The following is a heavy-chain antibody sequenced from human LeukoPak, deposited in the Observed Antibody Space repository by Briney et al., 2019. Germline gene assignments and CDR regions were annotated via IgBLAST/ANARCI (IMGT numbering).Heavy chain of an antibody. CDR3: ARLPNSYSSSWYEDY. CDR2: IIPIFGTA. D-gene: IGHD6-13*01. Sequence: SVKVSRKASGGTFSSYAISWVRQAPGQGLEWMGGIIPIFGTANYAQKFQGRVTITADKSTSTAYMELSSLRSEDTAVYYCARLPNSYSSSWYEDYWGQGTLVTVSS. J-gene: IGHJ4*02. V-gene: IGHV1-69*06. CDR1: GGTFSSYA.